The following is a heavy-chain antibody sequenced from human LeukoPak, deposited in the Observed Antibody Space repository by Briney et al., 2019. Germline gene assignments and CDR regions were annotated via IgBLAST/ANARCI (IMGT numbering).Heavy chain of an antibody. D-gene: IGHD3-10*01. V-gene: IGHV4-34*01. CDR2: INHYGST. CDR3: ARAVLWFGDLDYYYYMDV. J-gene: IGHJ6*03. CDR1: GESLSNYY. Sequence: SETLSLTCAVYGESLSNYYWSWIRQPPGKGLEWIGGINHYGSTNYNPSLKSRVTISVDTSKNQFSLQLNSVTPEDTAVYYCARAVLWFGDLDYYYYMDVWGKGTTVTVFS.